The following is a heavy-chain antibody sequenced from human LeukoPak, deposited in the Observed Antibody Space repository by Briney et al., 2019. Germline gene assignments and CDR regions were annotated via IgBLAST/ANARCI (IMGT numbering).Heavy chain of an antibody. CDR3: ARGRSSGYYYPLDY. J-gene: IGHJ4*02. Sequence: SVKVSCKASGGTFSSYAISWVRQAPGQGLEWMGGIIPIFGTANYAQKFQGRVTITADKSTSTAYMELSSLRSEDTAVYYCARGRSSGYYYPLDYWGQGTLVTVSS. CDR2: IIPIFGTA. D-gene: IGHD3-22*01. V-gene: IGHV1-69*06. CDR1: GGTFSSYA.